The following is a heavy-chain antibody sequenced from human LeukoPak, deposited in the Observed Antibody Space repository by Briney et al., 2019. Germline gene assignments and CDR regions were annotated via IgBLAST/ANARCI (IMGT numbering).Heavy chain of an antibody. CDR1: GFTFSSYV. V-gene: IGHV3-23*01. D-gene: IGHD3-10*02. CDR3: AELGITMIGGV. J-gene: IGHJ6*04. CDR2: VSGSCGST. Sequence: GGTLRLSCAASGFTFSSYVMSWVRQAPGKGLEWVSAVSGSCGSTYYADTVKGRFTISRDNAKNSLYLQMNSLRAEDTAVYYCAELGITMIGGVWGKGTTVTISS.